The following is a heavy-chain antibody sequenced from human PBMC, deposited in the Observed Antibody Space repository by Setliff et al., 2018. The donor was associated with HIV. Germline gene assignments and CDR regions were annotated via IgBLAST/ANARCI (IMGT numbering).Heavy chain of an antibody. D-gene: IGHD6-19*01. CDR3: ARVIAVAGHFDY. CDR2: INPSGGST. V-gene: IGHV1-46*01. Sequence: ASLKVSCKASGYTFTSYYMHWVRQAPGQGLEWMGIINPSGGSTSYAQKFQGRVTMTRDTSTSTVYMELSSLRSEDTAVYYCARVIAVAGHFDYWGQGTLVTVSS. CDR1: GYTFTSYY. J-gene: IGHJ4*02.